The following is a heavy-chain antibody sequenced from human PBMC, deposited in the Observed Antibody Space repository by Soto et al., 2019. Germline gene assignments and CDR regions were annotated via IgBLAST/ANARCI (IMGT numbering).Heavy chain of an antibody. D-gene: IGHD5-12*01. V-gene: IGHV4-4*07. CDR3: AREGSYSAYNFAHGIQLWSFDF. Sequence: SETLSLTCTVSGGSINTFYWSWVRPHAGKGLEWIGRIFSSGSTGFNPSLESRVAMSVDTSKNHFSLNLSSVTAADMAVYYCAREGSYSAYNFAHGIQLWSFDFWGQGALVTVSS. CDR2: IFSSGST. CDR1: GGSINTFY. J-gene: IGHJ4*02.